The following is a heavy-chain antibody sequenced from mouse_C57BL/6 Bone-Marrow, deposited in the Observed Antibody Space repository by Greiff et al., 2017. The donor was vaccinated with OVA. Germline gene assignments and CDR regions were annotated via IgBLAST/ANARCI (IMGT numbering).Heavy chain of an antibody. D-gene: IGHD3-3*01. V-gene: IGHV1-82*01. CDR2: IYPGDGDT. CDR3: ARGLGFAY. CDR1: GYAFSSSW. Sequence: VKLQESGPELVKPGASVKISCKASGYAFSSSWMNWVKQRPGKGLEWIGRIYPGDGDTNYNGKFKGKATLTADKSSSTAYMQLSSLTSEDSAVYFCARGLGFAYWGQGTLVTVSA. J-gene: IGHJ3*01.